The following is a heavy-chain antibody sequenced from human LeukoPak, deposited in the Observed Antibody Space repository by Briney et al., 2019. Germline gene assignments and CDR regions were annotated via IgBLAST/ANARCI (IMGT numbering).Heavy chain of an antibody. CDR2: INHSGST. V-gene: IGHV4-34*01. CDR1: GGSFSGYY. D-gene: IGHD5-18*01. J-gene: IGHJ4*02. Sequence: SETLSLTCAVYGGSFSGYYGSWIRQPPGKGLEWIGEINHSGSTNYNPSLKSRVTISVDTSKNQFSLKLSSVTAADTAVYYCARGRYSYGYWYFDYWGQGTLVTVSS. CDR3: ARGRYSYGYWYFDY.